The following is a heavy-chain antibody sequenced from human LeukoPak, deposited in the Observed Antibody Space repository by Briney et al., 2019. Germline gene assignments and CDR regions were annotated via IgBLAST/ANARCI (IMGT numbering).Heavy chain of an antibody. CDR3: ARQVGGSARVIDF. CDR1: GASISSKNNY. V-gene: IGHV4-39*01. Sequence: SETLSLTCTVSGASISSKNNYWAWIRQPPGKGLEWIGSIYYSGSTYYKSPLKSRVTISVNTSKSQFSLKLNSVTAADTAVYYCARQVGGSARVIDFWGQGTPVTVSS. J-gene: IGHJ4*02. CDR2: IYYSGST. D-gene: IGHD1-26*01.